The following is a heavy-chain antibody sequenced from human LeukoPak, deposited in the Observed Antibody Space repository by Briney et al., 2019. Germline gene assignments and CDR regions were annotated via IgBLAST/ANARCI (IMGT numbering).Heavy chain of an antibody. Sequence: GESLKISCKGSGYSFTSYWIGWVRQMPGNGLEWMGVIYPGVPYTRYSPSFPRQSTISVGKSVNTAYLHWSSLNDPHTAMYYCARQALRSRAAFDIWGQGTMVTVSS. V-gene: IGHV5-51*01. CDR1: GYSFTSYW. CDR3: ARQALRSRAAFDI. J-gene: IGHJ3*02. D-gene: IGHD3-10*01. CDR2: IYPGVPYT.